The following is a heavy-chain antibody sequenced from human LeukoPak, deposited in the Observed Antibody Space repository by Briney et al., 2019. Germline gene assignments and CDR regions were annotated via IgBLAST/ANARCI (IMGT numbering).Heavy chain of an antibody. D-gene: IGHD6-13*01. V-gene: IGHV4-4*07. Sequence: SGTLSLTCTVSGGSISSYYWSWIRQPAGKGLEWIGRIYTSGSTNYNPSLKSRVTMSVDTSKNQFSLKLSSVTAADTAVYYCASTSSSWDYYGMDVWGQGTTVTVSS. CDR3: ASTSSSWDYYGMDV. J-gene: IGHJ6*02. CDR1: GGSISSYY. CDR2: IYTSGST.